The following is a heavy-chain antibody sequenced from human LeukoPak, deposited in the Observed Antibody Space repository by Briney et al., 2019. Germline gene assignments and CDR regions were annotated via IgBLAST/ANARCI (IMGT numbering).Heavy chain of an antibody. Sequence: PGGSLRLSCAASGFTFSDYYMSWIRQAPGKGLEWVSYISSSSSYTNYADSEKGRFTISRDNAKNSLYLQMNSLRAEDTAVYYCARAPHYSNYGPYYYGMDVWGQGTTVTVSS. J-gene: IGHJ6*02. CDR3: ARAPHYSNYGPYYYGMDV. D-gene: IGHD4-11*01. V-gene: IGHV3-11*06. CDR1: GFTFSDYY. CDR2: ISSSSSYT.